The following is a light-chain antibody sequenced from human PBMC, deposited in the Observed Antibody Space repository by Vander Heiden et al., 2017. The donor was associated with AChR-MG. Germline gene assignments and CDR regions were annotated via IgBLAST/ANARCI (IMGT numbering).Light chain of an antibody. CDR1: QSLIYSDGSTY. J-gene: IGKJ1*01. CDR3: MQGTHWPPT. Sequence: DVVMTQSPLSLSVTLGQPASISCRSGQSLIYSDGSTYLSWFHQRPGQSPRRLIYKGSNRDSGVPDRFSGSESGTDFTLKISRVEAEDVGVFYCMQGTHWPPTFGQGTKVEIK. CDR2: KGS. V-gene: IGKV2-30*01.